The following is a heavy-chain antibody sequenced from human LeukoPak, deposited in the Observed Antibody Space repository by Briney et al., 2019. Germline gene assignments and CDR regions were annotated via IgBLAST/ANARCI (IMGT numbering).Heavy chain of an antibody. CDR3: ARDLINSGGYCLDF. J-gene: IGHJ4*02. CDR2: LSCRWTYI. CDR1: GFTFNNYY. V-gene: IGHV3-21*01. Sequence: GGRLRLLCAVSGFTFNNYYMNGARQASAKALEGGSSLSCRWTYIYYTDSVKQRFIISRDNDKHSLYLQLNSLRVEDTAIYYCARDLINSGGYCLDFWGQGTLVTVSS. D-gene: IGHD4-23*01.